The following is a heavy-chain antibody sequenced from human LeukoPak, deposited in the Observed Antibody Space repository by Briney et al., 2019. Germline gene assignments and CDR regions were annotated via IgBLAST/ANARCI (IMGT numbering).Heavy chain of an antibody. Sequence: GASVKVSCKASGYTFTGYYMHWVRQAPGQGLEWMGWINPNSGGTNYAQKFQGWVTMTRDTSISTAYMELSRLRSDDTAVYYCARVSSAAGYSYYYGMDVWGKGTTVTVSS. CDR1: GYTFTGYY. V-gene: IGHV1-2*04. J-gene: IGHJ6*04. CDR2: INPNSGGT. D-gene: IGHD6-13*01. CDR3: ARVSSAAGYSYYYGMDV.